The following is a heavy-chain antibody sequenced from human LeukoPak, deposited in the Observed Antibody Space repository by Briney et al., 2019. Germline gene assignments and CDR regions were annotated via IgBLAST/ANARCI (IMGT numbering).Heavy chain of an antibody. Sequence: TGGSLRLSCAASGSTFSSYAMSWVRQAPGKGLEWVSAISGSGGSTYYADSVKGRFTISRDNSKNTLYLQMNSLRAEDTAVYYCAKGQSVVVTALDYWGQGTLVTVSS. CDR2: ISGSGGST. V-gene: IGHV3-23*01. J-gene: IGHJ4*02. CDR1: GSTFSSYA. D-gene: IGHD2-21*02. CDR3: AKGQSVVVTALDY.